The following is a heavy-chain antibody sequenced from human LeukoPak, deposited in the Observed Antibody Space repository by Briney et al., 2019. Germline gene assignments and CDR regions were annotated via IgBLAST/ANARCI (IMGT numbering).Heavy chain of an antibody. CDR1: GFPFSSYG. Sequence: GGPLRLFCAPSGFPFSSYGMHWVPQAPGKGGEWVTFIRYDGSNTTIADAVKGRFTISRDKSKNTLYLQMNSLRAEDTAVYYCAKGDNHYCSGSYPDSWGQGTLVTVSS. CDR3: AKGDNHYCSGSYPDS. J-gene: IGHJ4*02. CDR2: IRYDGSNT. D-gene: IGHD3-10*01. V-gene: IGHV3-30*02.